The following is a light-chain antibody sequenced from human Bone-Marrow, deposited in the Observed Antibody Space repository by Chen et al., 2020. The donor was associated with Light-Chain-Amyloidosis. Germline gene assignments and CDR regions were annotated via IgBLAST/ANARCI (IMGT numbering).Light chain of an antibody. V-gene: IGLV3-25*03. CDR3: QSADSSGTYEVI. Sequence: SYELTQPPSVSVSPGQTARITCSGDDLPTKYAYWYQQKPGQAPVLVIHRDTERPSGISERFSGSSSGTTATFTISGVQAEDAADYHCQSADSSGTYEVIFGGGTNLTV. CDR2: RDT. J-gene: IGLJ2*01. CDR1: DLPTKY.